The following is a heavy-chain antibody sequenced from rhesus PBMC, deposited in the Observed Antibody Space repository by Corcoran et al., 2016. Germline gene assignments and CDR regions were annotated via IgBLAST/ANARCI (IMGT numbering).Heavy chain of an antibody. CDR2: IYPGDSAT. CDR3: AKDQGWV. Sequence: EVQLVQPGAEEKRPGESLRISGKTSGDSFTSSWISGGSQMPGKGLEWMGSIYPGDSATRYNPSFQGHVTISAAKSISTTYLQWSSLKASDTATYYCAKDQGWVWGRGVLVTVSS. D-gene: IGHD2-21*01. V-gene: IGHV5S1*01. CDR1: GDSFTSSW. J-gene: IGHJ5-2*02.